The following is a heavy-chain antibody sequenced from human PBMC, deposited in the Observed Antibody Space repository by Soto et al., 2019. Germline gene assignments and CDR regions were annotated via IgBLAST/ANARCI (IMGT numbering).Heavy chain of an antibody. J-gene: IGHJ6*02. CDR3: ARGLGDNGMDV. CDR2: IGTAGDT. Sequence: GGSLRLSCAASGFTFSSYDMHWVRQATGKGLEWVSAIGTAGDTYYPGSVKGRFTISRENAKNSLYLQMNSLRAGDTAVYYCARGLGDNGMDVWGPGAPVTVFS. V-gene: IGHV3-13*01. D-gene: IGHD3-16*01. CDR1: GFTFSSYD.